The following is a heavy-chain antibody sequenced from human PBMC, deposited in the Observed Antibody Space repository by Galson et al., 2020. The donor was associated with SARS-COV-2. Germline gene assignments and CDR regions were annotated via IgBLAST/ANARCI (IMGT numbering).Heavy chain of an antibody. D-gene: IGHD3-3*01. CDR1: GFTFSRYW. J-gene: IGHJ4*02. Sequence: TGGSLRLSCATSGFTFSRYWMSWVRQAPGKGPEWVANIKQDGSEKYYVDSVKGRFTISRDNAKQSLYLQMNSLRAEDTAVYYCARDLAYDFWSGFSHWGQGTLVIVSS. V-gene: IGHV3-7*01. CDR3: ARDLAYDFWSGFSH. CDR2: IKQDGSEK.